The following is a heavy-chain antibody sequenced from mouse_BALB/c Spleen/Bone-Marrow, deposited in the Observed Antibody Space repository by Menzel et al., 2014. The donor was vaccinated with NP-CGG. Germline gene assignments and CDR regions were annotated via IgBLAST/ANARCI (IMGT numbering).Heavy chain of an antibody. CDR1: GYTFTDKW. V-gene: IGHV1-69*01. Sequence: QVQLKESGAEFVMPGASVKMSCKASGYTFTDKWMHWVKQRPGQGLEWIGAIDTSDSYINYNQKFKGKASLTVDASSSTAYMYLSSLTSDDSAVYYCARGGHDFSLDYWGQGTSVIVSS. CDR3: ARGGHDFSLDY. CDR2: IDTSDSYI. D-gene: IGHD2-4*01. J-gene: IGHJ4*01.